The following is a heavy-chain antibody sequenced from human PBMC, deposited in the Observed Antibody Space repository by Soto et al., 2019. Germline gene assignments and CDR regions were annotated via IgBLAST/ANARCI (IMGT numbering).Heavy chain of an antibody. J-gene: IGHJ6*02. CDR3: ARDQGYSSGWQLIYYYYYGMDV. D-gene: IGHD6-19*01. Sequence: QVQLVQSGAEVKKPGSSVKVSCKASGGTFSSYAISWVRQAPGQGLEWMGGIIPIFGTANYAQKFQGRVTITADESTSTAYMELSSLRSEDTAVYYCARDQGYSSGWQLIYYYYYGMDVWGQGTTVTVSS. CDR1: GGTFSSYA. V-gene: IGHV1-69*01. CDR2: IIPIFGTA.